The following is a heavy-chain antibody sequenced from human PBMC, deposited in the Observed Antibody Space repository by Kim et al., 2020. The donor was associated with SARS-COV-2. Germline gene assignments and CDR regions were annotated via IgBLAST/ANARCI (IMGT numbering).Heavy chain of an antibody. D-gene: IGHD6-13*01. Sequence: ASVKVSCKASGYTFTNYGFTWVRQAPGQGLEWMGWISAYNGNTNYAQNLQGRITTTTDTSTSTAYMELRSLRSDDTAVYYCARGGKTAAGTPLFYWGQGTLVTVSS. CDR2: ISAYNGNT. CDR1: GYTFTNYG. CDR3: ARGGKTAAGTPLFY. V-gene: IGHV1-18*01. J-gene: IGHJ4*02.